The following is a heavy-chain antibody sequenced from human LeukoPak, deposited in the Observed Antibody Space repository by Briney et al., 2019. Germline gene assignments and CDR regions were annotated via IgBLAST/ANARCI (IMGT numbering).Heavy chain of an antibody. V-gene: IGHV4-31*03. CDR1: GGSISSSGYY. Sequence: SETLSLTCTVSGGSISSSGYYWSWIRQHPGKGLEWIGYIYYSGSTYYNPSLKSRVTISVDTSKNQFSLKLSSVTAADTAVYYCARTRGYSGYEDFDYWGQGTLVTVSS. D-gene: IGHD5-12*01. J-gene: IGHJ4*02. CDR2: IYYSGST. CDR3: ARTRGYSGYEDFDY.